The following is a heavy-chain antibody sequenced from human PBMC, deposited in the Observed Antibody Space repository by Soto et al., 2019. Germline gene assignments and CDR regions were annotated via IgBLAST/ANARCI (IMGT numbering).Heavy chain of an antibody. CDR2: ITGSGGST. D-gene: IGHD5-18*01. CDR1: GFTFSSYA. CDR3: AKGVTAIVPGWFDP. V-gene: IGHV3-23*01. Sequence: GGSLRLSCAASGFTFSSYAMSWVRQAPGKGLEWVSAITGSGGSTYYADSVKGRFTISRDNSKNKLYLQMDSLRAEDTAVYYCAKGVTAIVPGWFDPWGQGTLVTVSS. J-gene: IGHJ5*02.